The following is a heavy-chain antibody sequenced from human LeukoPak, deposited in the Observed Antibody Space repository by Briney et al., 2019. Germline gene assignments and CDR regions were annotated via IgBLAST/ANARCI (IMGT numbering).Heavy chain of an antibody. CDR2: ISYDGSNK. D-gene: IGHD6-13*01. J-gene: IGHJ5*02. Sequence: GGSLRLSCAASGFTFSSYGMHWVRQAPGKGLEWVAVISYDGSNKYYADSVKGRFTTSRDNGKSSLFLEMNSLRDEDTAVYYCARGPSSSSWSRFDPWGQGTLVTVSS. V-gene: IGHV3-33*05. CDR3: ARGPSSSSWSRFDP. CDR1: GFTFSSYG.